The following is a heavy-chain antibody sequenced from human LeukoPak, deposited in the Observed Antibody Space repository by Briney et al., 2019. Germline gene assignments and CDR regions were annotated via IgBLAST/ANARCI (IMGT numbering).Heavy chain of an antibody. Sequence: GASLRLSCAASGFTFSSYAMSWVRQAPGKGLEWVSAISGSAGSTYYADSVKGRFTISRDNSKNTLYLQMNSLRAEGTALYYCAKVCGDYVFDYWGQGTLVTVSS. D-gene: IGHD4-17*01. CDR3: AKVCGDYVFDY. V-gene: IGHV3-23*01. CDR2: ISGSAGST. CDR1: GFTFSSYA. J-gene: IGHJ4*02.